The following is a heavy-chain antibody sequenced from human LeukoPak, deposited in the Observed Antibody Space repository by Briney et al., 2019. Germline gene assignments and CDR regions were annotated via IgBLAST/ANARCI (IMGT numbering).Heavy chain of an antibody. CDR2: MYMSGSA. CDR1: GVSISTYY. Sequence: SETLSLTCTVSGVSISTYYWSWVRQPPGKGLEWIGYMYMSGSAYYNLSLKSRVTISVDTSKNQFSLKLISVTAADTAVYYCARHMHFWSKPYFDLWGRGTLVTVSS. V-gene: IGHV4-4*09. CDR3: ARHMHFWSKPYFDL. D-gene: IGHD3-3*02. J-gene: IGHJ2*01.